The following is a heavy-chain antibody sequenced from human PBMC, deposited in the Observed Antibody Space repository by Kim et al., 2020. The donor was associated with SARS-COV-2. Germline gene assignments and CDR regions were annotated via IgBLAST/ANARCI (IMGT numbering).Heavy chain of an antibody. D-gene: IGHD5-18*01. CDR2: IYYSGST. CDR1: GGSISSGGYY. Sequence: SETLSLTCTVSGGSISSGGYYWSWIRQHPGKGLEWIGYIYYSGSTYYNPSLKSRVTISVDTSKNQFSLKLSSVTAADTAVYYCARDRELDTAMVDYYYYGMDVWGQGTTVTVSS. V-gene: IGHV4-31*03. CDR3: ARDRELDTAMVDYYYYGMDV. J-gene: IGHJ6*02.